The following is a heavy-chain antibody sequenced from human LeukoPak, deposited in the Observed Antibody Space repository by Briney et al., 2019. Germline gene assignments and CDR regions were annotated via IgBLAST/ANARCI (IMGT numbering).Heavy chain of an antibody. Sequence: GGSLRLSCAASGFTFSDYWMHWVRQAPGKGLVWVSHINADEDRAAYADSVKGRFTISRDNSKDTLYLQMNSLRAEDTAVYYCAKDLSIAVAGNYYYYYYGMDVWGQGTTVTVSS. CDR3: AKDLSIAVAGNYYYYYYGMDV. J-gene: IGHJ6*02. CDR1: GFTFSDYW. D-gene: IGHD6-19*01. CDR2: INADEDRA. V-gene: IGHV3-74*01.